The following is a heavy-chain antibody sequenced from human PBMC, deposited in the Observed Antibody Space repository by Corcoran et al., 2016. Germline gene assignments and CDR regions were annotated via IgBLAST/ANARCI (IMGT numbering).Heavy chain of an antibody. CDR2: INHSGST. D-gene: IGHD6-13*01. CDR3: ARGELVAAAAKTAFDI. CDR1: GGSFSGYY. V-gene: IGHV4-34*01. Sequence: QVQLQQWGAGLLKPSETLSLTCAVYGGSFSGYYWSWIRQPPGKGLEWIGEINHSGSTNYNPSLKSRVTISVDTSKNQFSLKLSSVTAADTAVYYCARGELVAAAAKTAFDIWGQGTMVTVSS. J-gene: IGHJ3*02.